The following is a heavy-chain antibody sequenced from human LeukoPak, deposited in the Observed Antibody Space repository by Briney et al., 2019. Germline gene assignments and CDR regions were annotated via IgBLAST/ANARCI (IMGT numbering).Heavy chain of an antibody. V-gene: IGHV1-18*01. CDR1: GYTFTSYG. Sequence: GASVKVSCKASGYTFTSYGISWVRQAPGQGLEWMGWISAYNGNTNYAQKLQGRVTMTTDTSTSTAYMELRSLRSDDTAVYYCARDVFLWWELLAFDIWGQGTMVTVSS. J-gene: IGHJ3*02. D-gene: IGHD1-26*01. CDR2: ISAYNGNT. CDR3: ARDVFLWWELLAFDI.